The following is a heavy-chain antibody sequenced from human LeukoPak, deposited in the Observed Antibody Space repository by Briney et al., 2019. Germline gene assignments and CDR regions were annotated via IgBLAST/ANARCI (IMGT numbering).Heavy chain of an antibody. V-gene: IGHV4-34*10. CDR1: GGSFSGYY. CDR2: INHSGST. CDR3: ATYTSDRASFDY. J-gene: IGHJ4*02. Sequence: PSETLSLTCAVYGGSFSGYYWSWIRQPPGKGLEWIGEINHSGSTNYNPSLKSRVTMSVDTSKNQFSLKLSSVTAADTAVYYCATYTSDRASFDYWGQGTLVTVSS. D-gene: IGHD3-22*01.